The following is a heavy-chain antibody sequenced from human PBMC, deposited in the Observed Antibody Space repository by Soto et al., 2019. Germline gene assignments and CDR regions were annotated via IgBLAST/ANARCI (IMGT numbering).Heavy chain of an antibody. V-gene: IGHV3-21*06. CDR1: GFTFTRYS. Sequence: GGSLRLSCAASGFTFTRYSMNWVRQAPGKGLEWVSAISSTTNYIYYGDSMKGRFTISRDNAKNSLYLEMNSLRAEDTAVYYCARESEDLTSNFDYWGQGTLVTVSS. CDR2: ISSTTNYI. J-gene: IGHJ4*02. CDR3: ARESEDLTSNFDY.